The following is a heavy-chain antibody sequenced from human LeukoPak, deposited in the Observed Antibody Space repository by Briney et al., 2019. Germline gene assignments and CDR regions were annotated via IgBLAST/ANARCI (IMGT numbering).Heavy chain of an antibody. CDR3: ARHVEHDYDFWSGLRTYYFDY. D-gene: IGHD3-3*01. CDR1: GGSISSSSYY. J-gene: IGHJ4*02. CDR2: IYYSGST. Sequence: PETLSLTCTVSGGSISSSSYYWGWIRQPPGKGLEWIGSIYYSGSTYYNPSLKSRVTISVDTSKNQFSLKLSSVTAADTAVYYCARHVEHDYDFWSGLRTYYFDYWGQGTLVTVSS. V-gene: IGHV4-39*01.